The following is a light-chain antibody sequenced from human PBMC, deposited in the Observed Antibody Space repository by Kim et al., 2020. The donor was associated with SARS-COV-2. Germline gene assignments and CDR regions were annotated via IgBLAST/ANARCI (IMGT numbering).Light chain of an antibody. V-gene: IGKV1-5*01. CDR1: QSISTW. CDR2: DAS. Sequence: ASGGDRVTITCRASQSISTWVAWDQQKTGRAPKVLIYDASDLESGVPARFSGSGSGTEFTLTISSLQPDDSATYYCQQYNSYSGTFGQGTKVDIK. J-gene: IGKJ1*01. CDR3: QQYNSYSGT.